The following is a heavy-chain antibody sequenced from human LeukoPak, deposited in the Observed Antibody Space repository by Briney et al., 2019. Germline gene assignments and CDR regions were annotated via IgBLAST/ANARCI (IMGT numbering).Heavy chain of an antibody. Sequence: GGSLRLSCAASGFTFSDYGIHWVRQAPGKGLEWVAVIWYDGTNKYYGDSVKGRFTISRDNSKNTLYLQMNSLRAENTAVYYCAKDRGSYSTTADSWGQGTLVTVSS. CDR3: AKDRGSYSTTADS. CDR2: IWYDGTNK. J-gene: IGHJ5*01. CDR1: GFTFSDYG. V-gene: IGHV3-33*06. D-gene: IGHD1-26*01.